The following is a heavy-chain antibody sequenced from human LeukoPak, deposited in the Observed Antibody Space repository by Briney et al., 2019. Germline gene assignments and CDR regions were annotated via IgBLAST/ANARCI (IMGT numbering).Heavy chain of an antibody. V-gene: IGHV3-30*02. CDR2: IRYDGSNE. CDR1: EFTFSSYG. Sequence: GGSLRLSCAASEFTFSSYGMHWVRQAPGKGLEWVAFIRYDGSNEYYTDSVKGRFTISRDNSKNTLYLQMNSLRAEDTAVYYCAKGRGYGGYDSDYWGQGTLVTVSS. J-gene: IGHJ4*02. D-gene: IGHD5-12*01. CDR3: AKGRGYGGYDSDY.